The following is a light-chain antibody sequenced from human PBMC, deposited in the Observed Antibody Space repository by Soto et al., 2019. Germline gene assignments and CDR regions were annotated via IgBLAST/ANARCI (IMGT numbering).Light chain of an antibody. Sequence: ETVLTQSPATLSLSPGERATLSCRASQTVRSNLAWYQHKPGQAPRLLIYDASNRATGIPGRFSGSGSGTDFTLTISNLEPEDFAVYYCQQRDNWPWTFGQGAKVEIK. J-gene: IGKJ1*01. CDR2: DAS. V-gene: IGKV3-11*01. CDR3: QQRDNWPWT. CDR1: QTVRSN.